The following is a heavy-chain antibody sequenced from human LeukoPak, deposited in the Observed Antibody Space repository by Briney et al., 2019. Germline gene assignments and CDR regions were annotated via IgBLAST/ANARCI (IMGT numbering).Heavy chain of an antibody. CDR2: MNPKSGGT. CDR1: GYTFTGYY. Sequence: ASVKVSCKASGYTFTGYYVHWVRQAPGQGLEWMGWMNPKSGGTNYAQKFEARVTMNRDTSISTAYMELSRLRFDDAAVYYCARSPDILTGEKFDYWGQGTLVTVSS. D-gene: IGHD3-9*01. V-gene: IGHV1-2*02. CDR3: ARSPDILTGEKFDY. J-gene: IGHJ4*02.